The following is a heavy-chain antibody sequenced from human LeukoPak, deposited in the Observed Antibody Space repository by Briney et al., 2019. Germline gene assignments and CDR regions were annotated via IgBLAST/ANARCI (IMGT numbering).Heavy chain of an antibody. J-gene: IGHJ3*02. CDR1: GYTFTGYY. CDR2: INPNSGGT. CDR3: ARGGWRRDGDKDAFDI. V-gene: IGHV1-2*04. D-gene: IGHD4-17*01. Sequence: GASVKVSCKASGYTFTGYYMHWVRQAPGQGLEWMGWINPNSGGTNYAQKFQGWVTMTRDTSISTAYMELSRLRSDDTAVYYCARGGWRRDGDKDAFDIWGQGTMVTVSS.